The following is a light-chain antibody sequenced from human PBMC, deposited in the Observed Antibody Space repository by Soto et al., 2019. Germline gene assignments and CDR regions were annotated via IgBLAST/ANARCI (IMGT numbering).Light chain of an antibody. Sequence: EIPMTQSPATLSVSPGERATLSCRASQSVSSSLAWYQQKPGQAPRLLIYGASTRATGVPARFSGSGSGTEFALTISSLQSEDFAVYYCQQCYNWPLTFGGGTKVEIK. CDR3: QQCYNWPLT. V-gene: IGKV3-15*01. J-gene: IGKJ4*01. CDR1: QSVSSS. CDR2: GAS.